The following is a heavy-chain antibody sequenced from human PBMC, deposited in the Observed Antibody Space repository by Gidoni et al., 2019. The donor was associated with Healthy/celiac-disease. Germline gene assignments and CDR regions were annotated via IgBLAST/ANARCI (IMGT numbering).Heavy chain of an antibody. CDR3: AREGYSSSSRHGMDV. V-gene: IGHV1-69*01. CDR2: IIPIFGTT. J-gene: IGHJ6*02. Sequence: QVQLVQSGAEVAKPGSSVKVACKASGGTFSSYAISWVRQAPGQGLEWMGGIIPIFGTTNYAQKFQGRVTITADESTSTAYMELSSLRSEDTAVYYCAREGYSSSSRHGMDVWGQGTTVTVSS. CDR1: GGTFSSYA. D-gene: IGHD6-6*01.